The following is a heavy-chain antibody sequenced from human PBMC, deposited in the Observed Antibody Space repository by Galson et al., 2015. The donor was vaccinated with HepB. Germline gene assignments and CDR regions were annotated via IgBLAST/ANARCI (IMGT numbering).Heavy chain of an antibody. J-gene: IGHJ3*02. D-gene: IGHD6-19*01. CDR3: ARIRGWGDAFDM. Sequence: PALVKPTQTLTLTCTLSGFSLTTSGVRVGWIRQPPGKALEWVARVDWDDEKFYTPSLKTSLTISKDTSKNQVVLKMTNMDPVDAATYYCARIRGWGDAFDMWGQGTRVTVSS. CDR1: GFSLTTSGVR. V-gene: IGHV2-70*04. CDR2: VDWDDEK.